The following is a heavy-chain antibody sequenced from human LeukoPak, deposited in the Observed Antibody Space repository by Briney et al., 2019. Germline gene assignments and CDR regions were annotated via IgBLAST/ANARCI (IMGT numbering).Heavy chain of an antibody. V-gene: IGHV3-23*01. D-gene: IGHD5-24*01. CDR1: GFTFSSYA. Sequence: PGGSLRLSCAASGFTFSSYAMSWVRQAPGQGLEWVSGISGSGGNTYYADSVKGRFTISRDNSKNTVYLQMNSLRAEDTAVYYCAKDPRFICGFDYWGQGTLVTVSS. J-gene: IGHJ4*02. CDR3: AKDPRFICGFDY. CDR2: ISGSGGNT.